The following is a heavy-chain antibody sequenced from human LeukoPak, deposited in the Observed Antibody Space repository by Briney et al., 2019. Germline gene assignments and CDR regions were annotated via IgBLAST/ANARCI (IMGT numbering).Heavy chain of an antibody. CDR1: GGTFSSYA. V-gene: IGHV1-69*13. Sequence: SVKVSCKASGGTFSSYAISWVRQAPGQGLEWMGGIIPIFGTANYAQKFQGRVTITADESTSTAYMELSSLRSEDTAAYYCAGDSRAPLTNYYYYYGMDVWGQGTTVTVSS. J-gene: IGHJ6*02. CDR2: IIPIFGTA. CDR3: AGDSRAPLTNYYYYYGMDV.